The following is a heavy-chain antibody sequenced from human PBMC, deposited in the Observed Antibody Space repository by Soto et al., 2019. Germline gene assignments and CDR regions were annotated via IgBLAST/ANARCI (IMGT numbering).Heavy chain of an antibody. CDR2: IKSKTDGGTT. J-gene: IGHJ6*03. V-gene: IGHV3-15*01. CDR3: TTDLVSGYDFYYYYYMDV. D-gene: IGHD5-12*01. CDR1: GFTFSNAW. Sequence: PGGSLRLSCAASGFTFSNAWMSWVRQAPGKGLEWVGRIKSKTDGGTTDYAAPVKGRFTISRDDSKNTLYLQMNSLKTEDTAVYYCTTDLVSGYDFYYYYYMDVWGKGTTVNVS.